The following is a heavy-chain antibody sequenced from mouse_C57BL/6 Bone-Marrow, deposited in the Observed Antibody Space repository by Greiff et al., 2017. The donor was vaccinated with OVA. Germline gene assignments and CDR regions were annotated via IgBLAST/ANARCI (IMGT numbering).Heavy chain of an antibody. D-gene: IGHD1-1*01. CDR3: ARSHYYGSSYYFDY. CDR2: IYPGSGNT. J-gene: IGHJ2*01. Sequence: QVQLQQSGAELVRPGASVKLSCKASGYTFTDYYINWVKQRPGQGLEWIARIYPGSGNTYYNETFKGKATLTAEKSSSTAYMQLSSLTSEDSAVYFCARSHYYGSSYYFDYWGQGTTLTVSS. V-gene: IGHV1-76*01. CDR1: GYTFTDYY.